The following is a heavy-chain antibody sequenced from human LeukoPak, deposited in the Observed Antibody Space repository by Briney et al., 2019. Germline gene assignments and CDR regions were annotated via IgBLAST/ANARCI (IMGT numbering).Heavy chain of an antibody. D-gene: IGHD3-10*01. CDR2: MNPNSGNT. J-gene: IGHJ4*02. CDR1: GYTFTSYD. Sequence: ASVKVSCKASGYTFTSYDINWVRQATGHGLEWMGWMNPNSGNTGYAQKFQGRVTITRNTSISTAYMALSRLRSEDTAVYYCARGSAPWFGELYLLDYWGQGTLVTVSS. V-gene: IGHV1-8*03. CDR3: ARGSAPWFGELYLLDY.